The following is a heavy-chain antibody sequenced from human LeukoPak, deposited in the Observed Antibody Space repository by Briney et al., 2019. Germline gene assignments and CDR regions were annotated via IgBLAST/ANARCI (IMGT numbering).Heavy chain of an antibody. Sequence: KPSETLSLTCIVSGGPINNHYWTWIRQPPGKGLEWIGDIHYTGTTKYNPSLKSRVTISVDTSKNQFSLYLTSVTATDTAVYYCARDTPYNWNDLYAFDIWGQGTMVTVSS. V-gene: IGHV4-59*11. CDR1: GGPINNHY. J-gene: IGHJ3*02. D-gene: IGHD1-20*01. CDR3: ARDTPYNWNDLYAFDI. CDR2: IHYTGTT.